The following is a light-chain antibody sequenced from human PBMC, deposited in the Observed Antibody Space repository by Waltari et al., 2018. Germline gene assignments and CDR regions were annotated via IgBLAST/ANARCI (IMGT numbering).Light chain of an antibody. J-gene: IGKJ4*02. CDR1: QPILNF. Sequence: DIQMTQSPPSLSASVGDTATISCRASQPILNFLTWYQHKPGKAPKLLIYAASTLQSGVPSRCSGSGSGTDFALTITSLQPEYFATYYCQQSHLTPTFGGGTKVQI. CDR2: AAS. V-gene: IGKV1-39*01. CDR3: QQSHLTPT.